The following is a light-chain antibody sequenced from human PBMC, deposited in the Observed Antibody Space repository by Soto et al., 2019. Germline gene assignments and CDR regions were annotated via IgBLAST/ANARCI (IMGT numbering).Light chain of an antibody. CDR2: GAS. Sequence: ESVLTQSPGTPPLSPGERATLSCRASQSVSSSYLAWYQQKPGQAPRLLIYGASSRATGIPDRFSGSGSGTDFTLTISRLEPEDFAVYYCQQYGSSPRTFGQGTKVDIK. V-gene: IGKV3-20*01. CDR3: QQYGSSPRT. CDR1: QSVSSSY. J-gene: IGKJ1*01.